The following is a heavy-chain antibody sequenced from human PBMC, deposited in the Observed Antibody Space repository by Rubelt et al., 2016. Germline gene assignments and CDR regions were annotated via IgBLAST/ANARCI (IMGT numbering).Heavy chain of an antibody. D-gene: IGHD2-15*01. CDR3: ARRTSRYCSGGSCYGEYFQH. CDR2: IHYSGST. J-gene: IGHJ1*01. Sequence: GLEWIGYIHYSGSTSYNPSLNRRVPISVDTSQNQFSLKLRSVTAADTAVYYCARRTSRYCSGGSCYGEYFQHWGQGTLVTVSS. V-gene: IGHV4-61*07.